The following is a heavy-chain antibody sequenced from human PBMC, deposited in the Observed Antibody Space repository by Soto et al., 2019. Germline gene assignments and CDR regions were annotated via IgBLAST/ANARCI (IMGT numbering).Heavy chain of an antibody. D-gene: IGHD2-8*01. V-gene: IGHV4-61*03. Sequence: SETLSLTCIVSGGSVNSGTDFWSWIRQPPGKGLEWIGYTSNTGSAKYNPSLKSRVTITTDTSTNHFSLKLTSVTAADTAVYYCGRTDINGAWAAWYWGQGILVTVSS. J-gene: IGHJ4*02. CDR1: GGSVNSGTDF. CDR3: GRTDINGAWAAWY. CDR2: TSNTGSA.